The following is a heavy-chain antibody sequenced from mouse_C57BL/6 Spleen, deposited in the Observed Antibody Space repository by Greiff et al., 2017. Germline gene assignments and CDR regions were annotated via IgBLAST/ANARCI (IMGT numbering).Heavy chain of an antibody. CDR1: GYTFTSYW. CDR3: ARGGVGSVYDGCSGAY. Sequence: QVQLQQPGAELVKPGASVKMSCKASGYTFTSYWITWVKQRPGQGLEWIGDIYPGSGSTNYNEKFKSKATLTVDTSSSIAYMQLSSLTSEDSAVYYCARGGVGSVYDGCSGAYGGQGTLVTVSA. J-gene: IGHJ3*01. CDR2: IYPGSGST. D-gene: IGHD2-3*01. V-gene: IGHV1-55*01.